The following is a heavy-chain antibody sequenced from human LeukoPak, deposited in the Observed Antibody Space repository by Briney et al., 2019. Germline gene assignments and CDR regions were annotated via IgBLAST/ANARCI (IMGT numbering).Heavy chain of an antibody. D-gene: IGHD3-22*01. Sequence: GGSLRLSCAASGFTFSSYGMHWVRQAPGKGLEWVAVISYDGSNKYYAGSVKGRFTISRDNSKNTLYLQMNSLRAEDTAVYYCAKGARYDSSGYHPSFFDYWGQGTLVTVSS. V-gene: IGHV3-30*18. CDR1: GFTFSSYG. CDR3: AKGARYDSSGYHPSFFDY. J-gene: IGHJ4*02. CDR2: ISYDGSNK.